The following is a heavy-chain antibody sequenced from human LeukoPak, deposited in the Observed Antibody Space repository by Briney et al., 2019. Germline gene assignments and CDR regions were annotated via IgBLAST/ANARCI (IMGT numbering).Heavy chain of an antibody. Sequence: GRSLRLSCEASGFTFDDYAMHWVRHVPGRGPEWVSGISWNSGSIGYADSVKGRFTISRDNAKNSLYLQMNSLRVEDTALYYCPKDKDFWSGPDSAVFDIWGQGAMVTVSS. CDR1: GFTFDDYA. CDR2: ISWNSGSI. D-gene: IGHD3-3*01. V-gene: IGHV3-9*01. CDR3: PKDKDFWSGPDSAVFDI. J-gene: IGHJ3*02.